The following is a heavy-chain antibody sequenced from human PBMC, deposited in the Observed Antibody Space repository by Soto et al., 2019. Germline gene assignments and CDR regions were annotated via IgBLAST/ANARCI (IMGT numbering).Heavy chain of an antibody. CDR2: IYYSGST. CDR3: ARRIAARRFNWFDP. Sequence: PSETLSLTCTVSGGSISSYCWSWIRQPPGKGLEWIGYIYYSGSTNYNPSLKSRVTISVDTSKNQFSLKLSSVTAADTAVYYCARRIAARRFNWFDPWGQGTLVTVSS. V-gene: IGHV4-59*08. J-gene: IGHJ5*02. D-gene: IGHD6-6*01. CDR1: GGSISSYC.